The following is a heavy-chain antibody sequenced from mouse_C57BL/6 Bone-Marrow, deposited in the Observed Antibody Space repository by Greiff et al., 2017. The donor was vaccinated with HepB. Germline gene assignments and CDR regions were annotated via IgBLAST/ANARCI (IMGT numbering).Heavy chain of an antibody. J-gene: IGHJ2*01. V-gene: IGHV1-63*01. Sequence: VPLQQSGAELVRPGTSVKLSCKASGYPFTNYWIGWATQRPGHGLEWIGDIYPGGGYTNYNEKFKGKATLTADKSSSTAYMQFSSLTSEDSAIYYCARGYYDYDYFDYWGQGTTLTVSS. CDR1: GYPFTNYW. CDR3: ARGYYDYDYFDY. CDR2: IYPGGGYT. D-gene: IGHD2-4*01.